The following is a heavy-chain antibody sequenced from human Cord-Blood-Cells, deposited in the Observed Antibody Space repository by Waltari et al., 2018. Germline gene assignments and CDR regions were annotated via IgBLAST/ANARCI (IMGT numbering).Heavy chain of an antibody. J-gene: IGHJ3*02. CDR2: INHSGST. CDR1: GGSFSGYY. Sequence: QVQLQQWCAGLLKPSETLSLTCAVYGGSFSGYYWSWIRQPPGKGLEWIGEINHSGSTNYNPSLKSRVTISVDTSKNQFSLKLSSVTAADTAVYYCARASYSSGWYLGDAFDIWGQGTMVTVSS. CDR3: ARASYSSGWYLGDAFDI. V-gene: IGHV4-34*01. D-gene: IGHD6-19*01.